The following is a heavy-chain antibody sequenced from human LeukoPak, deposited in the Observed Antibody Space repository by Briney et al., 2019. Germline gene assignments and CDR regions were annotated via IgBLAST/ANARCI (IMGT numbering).Heavy chain of an antibody. CDR3: ARSSLGTITAGPFDY. D-gene: IGHD5-12*01. V-gene: IGHV1-18*01. CDR1: GYTFSSYG. Sequence: ASVKVSCKASGYTFSSYGIAWVRQAPGQGLEWMGWISGYNGNTNYAQKLQGRVSMTTDTSTTTAYMELRSLTFDDTALYYCARSSLGTITAGPFDYWGQGTLVTVSS. CDR2: ISGYNGNT. J-gene: IGHJ4*02.